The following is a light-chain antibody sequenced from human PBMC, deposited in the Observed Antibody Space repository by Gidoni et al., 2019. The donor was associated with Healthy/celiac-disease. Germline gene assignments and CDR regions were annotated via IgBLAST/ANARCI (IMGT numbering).Light chain of an antibody. V-gene: IGLV3-1*01. CDR3: QAWDSSTHVV. CDR1: QLGDKY. CDR2: QDS. J-gene: IGLJ2*01. Sequence: SYELTQPPSVSVSPGQTASITCSGDQLGDKYACWYQPKPGQSPVLVIYQDSKRPSGIPERFSGSNSGNTATLTISGTQAMDEADYYCQAWDSSTHVVFGGGTKLTVL.